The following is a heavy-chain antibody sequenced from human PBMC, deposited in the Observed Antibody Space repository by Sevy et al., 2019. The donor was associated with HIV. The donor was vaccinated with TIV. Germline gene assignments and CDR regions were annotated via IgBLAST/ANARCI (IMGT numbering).Heavy chain of an antibody. Sequence: ASVKVSCKASGYTFTDYYLHWVRQAPGQGLEWMTYINPNTGVKNYAQKFRGRVTMTTDTSINTVYMELTRLTSDDTAVYFCARGRVIFDYWGQGPLVTVSS. CDR3: ARGRVIFDY. CDR2: INPNTGVK. J-gene: IGHJ4*02. CDR1: GYTFTDYY. V-gene: IGHV1-2*02.